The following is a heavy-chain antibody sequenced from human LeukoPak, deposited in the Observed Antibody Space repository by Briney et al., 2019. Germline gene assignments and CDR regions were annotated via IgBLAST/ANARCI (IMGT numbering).Heavy chain of an antibody. CDR1: GFTFSSYA. CDR3: AKDRRRDGSHDAFDI. CDR2: ISGSGGST. J-gene: IGHJ3*02. D-gene: IGHD5-24*01. Sequence: PGGSLRLSCAASGFTFSSYAMSRVRQAPGKGLEWVSAISGSGGSTYYADSVKGRFTISRDNSKNTLYLQMNSLRAEDTAVYYCAKDRRRDGSHDAFDIWGQGTMVTVSS. V-gene: IGHV3-23*01.